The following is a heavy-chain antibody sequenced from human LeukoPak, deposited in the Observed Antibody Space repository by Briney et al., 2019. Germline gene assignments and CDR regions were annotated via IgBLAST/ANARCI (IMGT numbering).Heavy chain of an antibody. CDR2: ISSSSYI. Sequence: GGSLRLSCAASGFTFSSYSMNWVRQAPGKGLKWVSSISSSSYIYYADSVKGRFTISRDNAKNSLYLLMNSLRAEDTAVYYCARDRSDNEYSYGAFDYWGQGTLVTVSS. CDR3: ARDRSDNEYSYGAFDY. CDR1: GFTFSSYS. V-gene: IGHV3-21*01. D-gene: IGHD5-18*01. J-gene: IGHJ4*02.